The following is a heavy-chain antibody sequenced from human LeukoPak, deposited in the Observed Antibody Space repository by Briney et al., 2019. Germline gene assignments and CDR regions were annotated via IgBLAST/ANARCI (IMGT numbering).Heavy chain of an antibody. J-gene: IGHJ6*04. CDR3: ASRKVDYYYGMDV. V-gene: IGHV4-30-2*01. CDR1: GGFISSGGYS. CDR2: IYHSGST. Sequence: SQTLSLTCAVSGGFISSGGYSWSWLRQPPGTGLEWIGYIYHSGSTYYNPSLKSRVTISVDRSKNQFSLKLSSVTAADTAVYYCASRKVDYYYGMDVWGKGTTVTVSS. D-gene: IGHD2-15*01.